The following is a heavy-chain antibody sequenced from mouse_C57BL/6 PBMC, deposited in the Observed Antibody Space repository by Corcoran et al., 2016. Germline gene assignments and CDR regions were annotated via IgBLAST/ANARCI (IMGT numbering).Heavy chain of an antibody. CDR1: GYTFTDYN. V-gene: IGHV1-18*01. CDR2: INPNNGGT. D-gene: IGHD2-13*01. Sequence: EVQLQQSGPELVKPGASVKIPCKASGYTFTDYNIDWVKQSHGKSLEWIGDINPNNGGTIYNQKFKGKATLTVDKSSSTAYMELRSLTSEDTAVYYCARETTRYFDVWGTGTTVTVSS. CDR3: ARETTRYFDV. J-gene: IGHJ1*03.